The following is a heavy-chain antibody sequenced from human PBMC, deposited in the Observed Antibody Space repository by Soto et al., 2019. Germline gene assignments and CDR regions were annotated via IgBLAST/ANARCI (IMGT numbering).Heavy chain of an antibody. J-gene: IGHJ6*02. Sequence: QVQRVQSGAEVKKPGSSVKVSCKASGGTFSTYAISWVRQAPGQGLEWMGGIIPIVGAPNYAQKFQGRVTIAADKSTSTAYMELSSLNSDDTAVFYCARASKSGYDYYYGLDAWGQGTTVTVSS. D-gene: IGHD5-12*01. CDR3: ARASKSGYDYYYGLDA. CDR1: GGTFSTYA. CDR2: IIPIVGAP. V-gene: IGHV1-69*06.